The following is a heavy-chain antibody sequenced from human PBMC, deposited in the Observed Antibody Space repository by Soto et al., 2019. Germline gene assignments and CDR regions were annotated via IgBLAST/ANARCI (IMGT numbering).Heavy chain of an antibody. V-gene: IGHV1-18*01. CDR3: ARDQGITTFGVYSMYYYGMDV. Sequence: QVQLVQSGAEVKKPGASVKVSCKASGYTFTSSGISWVRQAPGQGLEWMGWISTDNGNTNYAQHLQGRVSMTTGTSTSTAYMDLRSLRSDDTAVYYCARDQGITTFGVYSMYYYGMDVWGQGTTVTVSS. D-gene: IGHD3-3*01. CDR2: ISTDNGNT. CDR1: GYTFTSSG. J-gene: IGHJ6*02.